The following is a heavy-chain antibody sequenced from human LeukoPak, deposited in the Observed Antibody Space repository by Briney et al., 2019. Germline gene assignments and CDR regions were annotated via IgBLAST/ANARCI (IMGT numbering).Heavy chain of an antibody. Sequence: GGSLRLSCAASGFTFSSYAMSWVRQAPGKGLEWVSAISGSGGSTYYADSVKGRFTISRDNSKNTLYLQMNSLRAEDTAVYYCAKGSVYYYDSSGYRYYYYYYMDVWGKGTTVTVSS. CDR2: ISGSGGST. CDR3: AKGSVYYYDSSGYRYYYYYYMDV. D-gene: IGHD3-22*01. J-gene: IGHJ6*03. CDR1: GFTFSSYA. V-gene: IGHV3-23*01.